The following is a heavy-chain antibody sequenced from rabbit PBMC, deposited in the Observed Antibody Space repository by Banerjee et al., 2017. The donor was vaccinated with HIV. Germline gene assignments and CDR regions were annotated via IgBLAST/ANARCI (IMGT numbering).Heavy chain of an antibody. CDR2: IDPVFSYT. D-gene: IGHD1-1*01. Sequence: QEQLKETGGGLVQPGGSLTLSCTASGIDFTNYGITWVRQAPGKGLEWIGYIDPVFSYTYYASWVNGRFTISKTSSTTVTLQMTSLTAADTATYFCARDTSSSFSSYGMDLWGQGTLVTVS. CDR1: GIDFTNYG. CDR3: ARDTSSSFSSYGMDL. V-gene: IGHV1S39*01. J-gene: IGHJ6*01.